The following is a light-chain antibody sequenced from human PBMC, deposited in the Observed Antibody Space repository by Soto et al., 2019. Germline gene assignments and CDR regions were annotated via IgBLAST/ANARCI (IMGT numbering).Light chain of an antibody. J-gene: IGLJ3*02. V-gene: IGLV1-40*01. CDR2: DND. CDR1: SSNIGAGYD. Sequence: QLVLTQPPSVSGAPGQRVTISCTGSSSNIGAGYDVHWYQQLPGTAPKLLMYDNDNRPSGVPERFSGSNSGTSASLAITGLQAEDEADYYCQCYDTSLSGAMFGGGTKVTVL. CDR3: QCYDTSLSGAM.